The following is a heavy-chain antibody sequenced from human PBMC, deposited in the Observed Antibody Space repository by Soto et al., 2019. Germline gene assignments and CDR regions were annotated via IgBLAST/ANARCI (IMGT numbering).Heavy chain of an antibody. CDR1: GFTFSSYE. J-gene: IGHJ6*02. V-gene: IGHV3-48*03. Sequence: RRLSCAASGFTFSSYEMNWVRQAPGKGLEWVSYISSSGSTIYYADSVKGRFTISRDNAKNSLYLQMNSLRAEDTAVYYCARESSGWQTYYYGMDVWGQGTTVTVSS. CDR3: ARESSGWQTYYYGMDV. CDR2: ISSSGSTI. D-gene: IGHD6-19*01.